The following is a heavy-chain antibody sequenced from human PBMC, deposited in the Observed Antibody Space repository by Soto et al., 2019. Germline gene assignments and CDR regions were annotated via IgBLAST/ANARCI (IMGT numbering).Heavy chain of an antibody. Sequence: ASVKVSCKASGYTFTSYDINWVRQATGQGLEWMGWMNPNSGNTGYAQKFQGRVTMTRNTSISTAYMELSSLRSEDTAVYYCARGPSFEHYDFWSGYYGGRYYYYGMDVWGQGTTVTVSS. CDR3: ARGPSFEHYDFWSGYYGGRYYYYGMDV. CDR2: MNPNSGNT. CDR1: GYTFTSYD. V-gene: IGHV1-8*01. D-gene: IGHD3-3*01. J-gene: IGHJ6*02.